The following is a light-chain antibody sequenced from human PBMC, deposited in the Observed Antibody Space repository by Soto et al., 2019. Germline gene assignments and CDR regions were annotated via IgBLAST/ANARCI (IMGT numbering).Light chain of an antibody. Sequence: EVVMTQSPTTLSVSPVERATLSCRASQSVNSNLAWYQQKPGQVPRLLIYGGSSRATGIPDRFSGSGSGTDFTLAISRLEPEDFAVYYCQQYEGSPLTFGGGTKVAIK. CDR2: GGS. CDR3: QQYEGSPLT. V-gene: IGKV3-20*01. J-gene: IGKJ4*01. CDR1: QSVNSN.